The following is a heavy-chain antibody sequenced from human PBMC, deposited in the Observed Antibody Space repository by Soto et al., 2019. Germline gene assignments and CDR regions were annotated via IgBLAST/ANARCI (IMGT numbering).Heavy chain of an antibody. J-gene: IGHJ6*02. CDR3: ARQRFAVVPAAIPEDYYYYGMDV. CDR2: IDPSDSYT. Sequence: GESLKISCKGSGYSFTSYWISWVRQMPGKGLEWMGRIDPSDSYTNYSPSFQGHVTISADKSISTAYLQWSSLKASDTAMYYCARQRFAVVPAAIPEDYYYYGMDVWGQGTTVTVSS. D-gene: IGHD2-2*02. V-gene: IGHV5-10-1*01. CDR1: GYSFTSYW.